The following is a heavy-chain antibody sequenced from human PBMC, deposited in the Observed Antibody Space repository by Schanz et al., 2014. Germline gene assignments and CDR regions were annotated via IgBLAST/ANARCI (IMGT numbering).Heavy chain of an antibody. CDR2: ISGSGSST. CDR1: GFRFDDYA. J-gene: IGHJ4*02. V-gene: IGHV3-9*01. Sequence: EVQLVESGGGLVQPGRSLRLSCVASGFRFDDYAMHWVRQAPGKGLEWVSAISGSGSSTYYADSVKARFTISRDNSKNSVSLQMDSLRPEDTAVYFCAKDLHSNAGNYYSYYFDSWGPGALVTVSS. D-gene: IGHD3-10*01. CDR3: AKDLHSNAGNYYSYYFDS.